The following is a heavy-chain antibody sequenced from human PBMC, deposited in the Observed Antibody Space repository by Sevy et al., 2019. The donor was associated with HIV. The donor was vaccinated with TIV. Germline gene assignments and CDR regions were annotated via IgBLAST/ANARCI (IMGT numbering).Heavy chain of an antibody. D-gene: IGHD2-2*01. J-gene: IGHJ5*02. Sequence: SDTLSLTCTVSGGSISSSSYYWGWIRQPPGKGLEWIGSIYYSGSTYYNPSLKSRVTTSVDTSKNQFSLKLSSVTAADTAVYYCARKSGYCSSTSCYPDNWFDPWGQGTLVTVSS. CDR3: ARKSGYCSSTSCYPDNWFDP. CDR1: GGSISSSSYY. CDR2: IYYSGST. V-gene: IGHV4-39*01.